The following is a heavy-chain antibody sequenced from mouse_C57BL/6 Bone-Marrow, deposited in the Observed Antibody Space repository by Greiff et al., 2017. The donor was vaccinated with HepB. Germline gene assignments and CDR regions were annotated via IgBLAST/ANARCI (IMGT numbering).Heavy chain of an antibody. CDR3: ARSRGRYYFDY. CDR2: IYPRSGNT. V-gene: IGHV1-81*01. Sequence: LVESGAELARPGASVKLSCKASGYTFTSYGISWVKQRTGQGLEWIGEIYPRSGNTYYNEKFKGKATLTADKSSSTAYMELRSLTSEDSAVYFCARSRGRYYFDYWGQGTTLTVSS. J-gene: IGHJ2*01. CDR1: GYTFTSYG.